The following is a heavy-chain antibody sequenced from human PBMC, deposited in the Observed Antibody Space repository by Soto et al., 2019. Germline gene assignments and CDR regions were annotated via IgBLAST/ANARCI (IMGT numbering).Heavy chain of an antibody. CDR3: ARAAYDFWSGYLRGNWFDP. D-gene: IGHD3-3*01. CDR2: IYYSGST. V-gene: IGHV4-30-4*01. Sequence: SETLSLTCTVSGGSISSGDYYWSWIRQPPGKGLEWIGYIYYSGSTYYNPSLKSRVTISVDTSKNQFSLKLSSVTAADTAVYYCARAAYDFWSGYLRGNWFDPWGQGTLVTSPQ. CDR1: GGSISSGDYY. J-gene: IGHJ5*02.